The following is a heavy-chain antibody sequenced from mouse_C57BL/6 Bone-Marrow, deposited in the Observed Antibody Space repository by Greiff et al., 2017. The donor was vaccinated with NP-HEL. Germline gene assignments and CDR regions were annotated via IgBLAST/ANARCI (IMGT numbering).Heavy chain of an antibody. CDR3: ARDAEDYGNYRSYWYFDV. D-gene: IGHD2-1*01. Sequence: EVHLVESGGGLVQSGRSLRLSCATSGFTFSDFYMEWVRQAPGKGLEWIAASRNKANDYTTEYSASVKGRFIVSRDTSQSILYLQMNALRAEDTAIYYCARDAEDYGNYRSYWYFDVWGTGTTVTVSS. J-gene: IGHJ1*03. CDR1: GFTFSDFY. V-gene: IGHV7-1*01. CDR2: SRNKANDYTT.